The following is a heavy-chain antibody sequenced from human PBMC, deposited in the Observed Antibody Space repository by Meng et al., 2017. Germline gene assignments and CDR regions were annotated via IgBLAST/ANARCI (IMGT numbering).Heavy chain of an antibody. CDR1: GFIFSTYA. Sequence: LRRVGSGGGMVQPGRSLILACSAAGFIFSTYAMYWVRHVPGKGLVWVSRIRGDGTITNYADSVKVLFTIYRDNAKNTLYLQMNSLRPEDTAVYYCLDEAPRSDYWGQGSLVTVSS. J-gene: IGHJ4*02. V-gene: IGHV3-74*02. CDR3: LDEAPRSDY. D-gene: IGHD1-1*01. CDR2: IRGDGTIT.